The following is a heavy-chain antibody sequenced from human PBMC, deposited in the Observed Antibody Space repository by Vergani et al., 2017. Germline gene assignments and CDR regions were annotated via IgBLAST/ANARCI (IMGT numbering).Heavy chain of an antibody. Sequence: QVQLVQSGAEVKKPGASVKVSCKASGYTFTGYYMHWVRQAPGQGLEGMGWINPNSGGTNYAQKFQGRVTMTRATSISNAYMELSRRRSDDTAVYYCARDKVGGIITAAPVPYYYMDVWGKGTTVTVSS. D-gene: IGHD2-2*01. CDR1: GYTFTGYY. CDR2: INPNSGGT. CDR3: ARDKVGGIITAAPVPYYYMDV. V-gene: IGHV1-2*02. J-gene: IGHJ6*03.